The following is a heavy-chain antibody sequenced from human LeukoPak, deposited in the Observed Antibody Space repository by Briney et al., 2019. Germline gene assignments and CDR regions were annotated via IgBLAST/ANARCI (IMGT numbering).Heavy chain of an antibody. D-gene: IGHD2-8*01. CDR1: GHTFTSYY. V-gene: IGHV1-46*01. CDR2: INPSGGST. J-gene: IGHJ3*02. CDR3: ARLMVYAMDAFDI. Sequence: ASVKVSCKASGHTFTSYYMHWVRQAPGQGLEWMGIINPSGGSTSYAQKFQGRVTMTRDMSTSTVYMELSSLRSEDTAVYYCARLMVYAMDAFDIWGQGTMVTVSS.